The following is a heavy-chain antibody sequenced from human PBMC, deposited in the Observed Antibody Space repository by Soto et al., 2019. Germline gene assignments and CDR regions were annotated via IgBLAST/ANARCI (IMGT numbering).Heavy chain of an antibody. J-gene: IGHJ3*02. D-gene: IGHD2-21*02. CDR1: GGSVSSGSYY. V-gene: IGHV4-61*01. CDR2: IYYSGST. CDR3: ARECGGVYCGGDGLDAFDI. Sequence: PSETLSLTCTVSGGSVSSGSYYWSWIRQPPGKGLEWIGYIYYSGSTNYNPSLKSRVTISVDTSKNQFSLKLSSVTAADTAVYYCARECGGVYCGGDGLDAFDIWGQGTMVTVSS.